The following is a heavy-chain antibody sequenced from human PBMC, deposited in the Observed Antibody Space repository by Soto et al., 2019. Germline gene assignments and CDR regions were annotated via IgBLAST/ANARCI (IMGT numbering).Heavy chain of an antibody. Sequence: QVTLEESGTKRVKPTQTLTLTCTFSGFSLATSGVCVGWVRQPPGKALERLALIYWDDDKRYSPSLRSRLTVTKDTSRNQVVLTMTNMDPVDTATYYCAHRVGLQGNWNGGYFDFWGQGALVTFSS. D-gene: IGHD1-1*01. CDR2: IYWDDDK. V-gene: IGHV2-5*02. CDR3: AHRVGLQGNWNGGYFDF. CDR1: GFSLATSGVC. J-gene: IGHJ4*02.